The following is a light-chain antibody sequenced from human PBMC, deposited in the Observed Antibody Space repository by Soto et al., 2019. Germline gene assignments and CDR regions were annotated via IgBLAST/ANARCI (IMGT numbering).Light chain of an antibody. V-gene: IGKV4-1*01. Sequence: DAVVTQSPDSLAASLGERATINCKSSQSVLYSSNNKNYLAWYQQKPGQPPKLLIYWASTRQSGVPDRFSGSGSGTDFTLTISSLQAEDVAVYYCQQYNNWLYTFGQGTKVDIK. J-gene: IGKJ2*01. CDR2: WAS. CDR3: QQYNNWLYT. CDR1: QSVLYSSNNKNY.